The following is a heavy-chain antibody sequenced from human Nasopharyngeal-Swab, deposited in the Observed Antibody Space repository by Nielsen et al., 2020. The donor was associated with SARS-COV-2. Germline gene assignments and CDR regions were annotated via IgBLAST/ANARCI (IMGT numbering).Heavy chain of an antibody. CDR2: MSYDGFEK. CDR3: ARDPRPLAAAGYLVAFDL. D-gene: IGHD6-13*01. CDR1: GFTFSRFA. Sequence: GESLKISCAASGFTFSRFAMNWVRQSPGKGPEWVALMSYDGFEKYYADSVKGRFTISRDNSKSTLYLQLDSLRGDDTAVYYCARDPRPLAAAGYLVAFDLWGQGTMVTVSS. V-gene: IGHV3-30*04. J-gene: IGHJ3*01.